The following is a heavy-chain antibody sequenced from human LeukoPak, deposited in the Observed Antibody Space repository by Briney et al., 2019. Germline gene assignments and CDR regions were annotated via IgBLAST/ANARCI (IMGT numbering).Heavy chain of an antibody. CDR3: AKDGGGWRQLSFDY. CDR2: IRYDGSNK. CDR1: GFTFSSYG. D-gene: IGHD5-24*01. Sequence: GGSLRISCAASGFTFSSYGMHWVRQAPGKGLEWVAFIRYDGSNKYYADSVKGRFTIPRDNSKNTLYLQLNSLRAEDTAVYYCAKDGGGWRQLSFDYWGQGTLVTVSS. J-gene: IGHJ4*02. V-gene: IGHV3-30*02.